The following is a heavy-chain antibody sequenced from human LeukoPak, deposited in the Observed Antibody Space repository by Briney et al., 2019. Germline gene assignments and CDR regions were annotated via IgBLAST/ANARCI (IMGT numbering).Heavy chain of an antibody. CDR3: ARLASGSYGPLTPFDY. Sequence: SETLSLTCSVSGASISSYYWSWIRQPPGKGLEWIAYIYYSGSTNYNPSLKSRVTISVDTSKNQFSLKLSSVTAADTAVYYSARLASGSYGPLTPFDYWGQGTLVTVSS. D-gene: IGHD1-26*01. V-gene: IGHV4-59*01. J-gene: IGHJ4*02. CDR2: IYYSGST. CDR1: GASISSYY.